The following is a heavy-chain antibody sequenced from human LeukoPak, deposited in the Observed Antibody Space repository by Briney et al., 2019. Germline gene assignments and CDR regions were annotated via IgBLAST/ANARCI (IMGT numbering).Heavy chain of an antibody. D-gene: IGHD6-19*01. CDR3: ARGTGGLVHYYYYMDV. CDR1: GYTFTSYD. CDR2: MNPNSGNT. J-gene: IGHJ6*03. Sequence: ASVKVSCKASGYTFTSYDINWVRQATGQGLEWMGWMNPNSGNTGYAQKFQGRVTITRHTYISTAYMELSRLRSEDTAVYYCARGTGGLVHYYYYMDVWGKGTTVTVSS. V-gene: IGHV1-8*03.